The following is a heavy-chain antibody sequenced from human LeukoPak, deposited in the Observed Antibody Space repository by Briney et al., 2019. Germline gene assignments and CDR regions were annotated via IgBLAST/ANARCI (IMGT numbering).Heavy chain of an antibody. V-gene: IGHV4-59*12. CDR1: GGSISSYY. CDR3: ATLPAGIAAERDY. Sequence: PSETLSLTCTVSGGSISSYYWSWIRQPPGKGLEWIGYIYYSGSTNYNPSLKSRVTISVDTSKNQFSLKLSSVTAADTAVYYCATLPAGIAAERDYWGQGTLVTVSS. CDR2: IYYSGST. D-gene: IGHD6-13*01. J-gene: IGHJ4*02.